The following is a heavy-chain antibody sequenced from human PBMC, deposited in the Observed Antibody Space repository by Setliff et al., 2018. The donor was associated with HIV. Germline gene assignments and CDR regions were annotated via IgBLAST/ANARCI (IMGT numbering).Heavy chain of an antibody. CDR3: ARSRPRSMDFYMDV. J-gene: IGHJ6*03. D-gene: IGHD2-8*01. V-gene: IGHV4-59*01. Sequence: KPSETLSLTCTVSGDSIITYYWTWIRQPPGKGLEWIGYIYTSGSTNYNPSLKSRITVSLDTSQNQFSLNLSSVTAADTADYYCARSRPRSMDFYMDVWGKGTTVTVS. CDR2: IYTSGST. CDR1: GDSIITYY.